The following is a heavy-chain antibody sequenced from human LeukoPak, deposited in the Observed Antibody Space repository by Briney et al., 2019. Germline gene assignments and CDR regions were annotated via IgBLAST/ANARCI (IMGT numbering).Heavy chain of an antibody. V-gene: IGHV3-30*04. CDR2: ISYDGSNK. D-gene: IGHD2-2*01. Sequence: GRSLRLSCAASGFTFSSYAMHWVRQAPGKGLEWVAVISYDGSNKYYADSVKGRFTISRDNSKNTLYLQMNSLRAEDTAVYYCAREGSTSCHFDCWGQGTLVTVSS. CDR3: AREGSTSCHFDC. J-gene: IGHJ4*02. CDR1: GFTFSSYA.